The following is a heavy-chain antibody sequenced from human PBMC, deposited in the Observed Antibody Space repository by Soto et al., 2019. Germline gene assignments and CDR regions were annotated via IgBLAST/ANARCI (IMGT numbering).Heavy chain of an antibody. Sequence: PGESLKISCTASGYNFTAFWINWVRQMPGKGLEWLGKIDPSDSYTNYSPSFEGHVTISTDNSITTAYLQWSSLRASDTALYFCARVHKNWFDSWAQGTMVPVPS. J-gene: IGHJ5*01. CDR1: GYNFTAFW. V-gene: IGHV5-10-1*01. CDR2: IDPSDSYT. CDR3: ARVHKNWFDS.